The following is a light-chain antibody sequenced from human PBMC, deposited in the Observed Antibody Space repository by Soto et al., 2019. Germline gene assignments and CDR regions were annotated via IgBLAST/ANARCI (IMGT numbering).Light chain of an antibody. Sequence: DIQLTQSPSFLAASVGVRVTITCRASQGIASFLAWYQQKPGKAPKLLIYSATTLQTGVSSRFSGSRSGPEFTLTINSLLPEDFATYYCQQLNSYPYTFAQGTKLEI. V-gene: IGKV1-9*01. J-gene: IGKJ2*01. CDR3: QQLNSYPYT. CDR2: SAT. CDR1: QGIASF.